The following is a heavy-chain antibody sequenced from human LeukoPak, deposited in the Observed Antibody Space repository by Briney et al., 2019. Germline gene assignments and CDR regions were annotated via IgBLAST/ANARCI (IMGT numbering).Heavy chain of an antibody. J-gene: IGHJ4*02. CDR3: AKDTSIGRYCTNGVCSPFDY. D-gene: IGHD2-8*01. CDR1: GFTFSSYA. CDR2: IGDSGGST. Sequence: GGSLRLSCAASGFTFSSYAMSWVRQAPGKGREWVSAIGDSGGSTYDADSVKGRFTISRDNSKNTLYLQMNSLRAEDTAVYYCAKDTSIGRYCTNGVCSPFDYWGQGTLVTVSS. V-gene: IGHV3-23*01.